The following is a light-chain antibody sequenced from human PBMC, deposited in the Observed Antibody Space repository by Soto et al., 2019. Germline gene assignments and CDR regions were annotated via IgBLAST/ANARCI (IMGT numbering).Light chain of an antibody. CDR3: LLSYSGARAGV. Sequence: AVVTQEPSLTVSPGGTVTLTCGSSTGAVTSGHYPYWFQQKPGQAPRTLIYDTNNKQSWTPARFSGSLLGGKAALTLSGAQPEDEAEYYCLLSYSGARAGVFGGGTKLTV. J-gene: IGLJ3*02. V-gene: IGLV7-46*01. CDR2: DTN. CDR1: TGAVTSGHY.